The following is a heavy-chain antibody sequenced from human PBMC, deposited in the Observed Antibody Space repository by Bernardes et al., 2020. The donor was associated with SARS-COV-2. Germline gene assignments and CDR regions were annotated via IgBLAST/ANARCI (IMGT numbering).Heavy chain of an antibody. J-gene: IGHJ4*02. CDR1: GYTFGDFG. V-gene: IGHV1-18*01. D-gene: IGHD1-26*01. CDR3: ARAHSGSLSDY. Sequence: ASVKVSCKASGYTFGDFGINWVRQAPGEGLEWVGWISEYNGNTNFAQKFVGRVSMTTDTSTRTVSMELGSLRSNDTAVYYCARAHSGSLSDYWGQGTLVTVSS. CDR2: ISEYNGNT.